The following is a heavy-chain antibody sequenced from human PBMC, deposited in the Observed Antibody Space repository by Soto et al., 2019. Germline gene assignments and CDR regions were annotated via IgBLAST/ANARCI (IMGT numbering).Heavy chain of an antibody. Sequence: EVQLVESGGGLVKPGGSLRLSCAASGFTFSDYNMNWVRQAPGKGLEWVSSISSSSDYIYYSASVQGRFTISRDSAKHSRYLQMTSLRAEDTAVYYCARCGTGVKGGYNYRPNNWGQGTLLTVSS. D-gene: IGHD5-12*01. CDR3: ARCGTGVKGGYNYRPNN. CDR2: ISSSSDYI. J-gene: IGHJ4*02. V-gene: IGHV3-21*02. CDR1: GFTFSDYN.